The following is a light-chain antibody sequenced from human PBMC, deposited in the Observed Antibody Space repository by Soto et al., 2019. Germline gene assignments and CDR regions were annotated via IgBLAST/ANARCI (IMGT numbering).Light chain of an antibody. CDR2: ATS. V-gene: IGKV3-20*01. CDR1: RSVSTNY. CDR3: QQYDTSPPGVT. Sequence: EIVLTQSPGTLSLSPGERATLSCRASRSVSTNYLAWYQQKPGQAPRLLIGATSSRAAGIPDRFSGSGSGTDFTLTISRLEPEDFAVYYCQQYDTSPPGVTFGGGTKVDI. J-gene: IGKJ4*01.